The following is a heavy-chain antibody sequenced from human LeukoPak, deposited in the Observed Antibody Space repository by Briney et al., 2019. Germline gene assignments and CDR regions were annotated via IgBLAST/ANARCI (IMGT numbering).Heavy chain of an antibody. D-gene: IGHD2-2*01. CDR2: ISGSGGST. J-gene: IGHJ6*03. V-gene: IGHV3-23*01. Sequence: GRSLRLSCAASGFTFDDYAMHWVRQAPGKGLEWVSAISGSGGSTYYADSVKGRFTISRDNSKNTLYLQMNSLRAEDTAVYYCAKDMGCSSTSCYYYYYYMDVWGKGTTVTVSS. CDR1: GFTFDDYA. CDR3: AKDMGCSSTSCYYYYYYMDV.